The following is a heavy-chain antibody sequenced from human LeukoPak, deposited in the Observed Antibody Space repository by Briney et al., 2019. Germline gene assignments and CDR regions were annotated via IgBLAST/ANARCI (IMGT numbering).Heavy chain of an antibody. J-gene: IGHJ6*02. V-gene: IGHV3-23*01. D-gene: IGHD3-10*01. CDR3: ARVWYGELKVDV. CDR2: IIGGGGTE. CDR1: RFTFSNYA. Sequence: PGGSLSLSCQASRFTFSNYAMGWVRQAPGKGLEWVSTIIGGGGTEYYADSVKGRFTISRDNSKNTLSLQMNSLRAEDTAVYYCARVWYGELKVDVWGQGTTVTVSS.